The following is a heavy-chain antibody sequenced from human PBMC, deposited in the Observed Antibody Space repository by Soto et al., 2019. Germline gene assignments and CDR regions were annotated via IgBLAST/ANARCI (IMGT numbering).Heavy chain of an antibody. V-gene: IGHV5-51*01. D-gene: IGHD3-16*01. CDR2: IYPGDSYT. CDR3: ARYQAPYHDPWVRYGGGISSYNWFHS. J-gene: IGHJ5*01. CDR1: GYSFTSYW. Sequence: GASLKISCKRSGYSFTSYWYGGVRQLPGKGLERMVIIYPGDSYTRYSPSFQVQVTISADKSISTAYLQWRSLKASDTAMYYFARYQAPYHDPWVRYGGGISSYNWFHSWGQGTRVAVAS.